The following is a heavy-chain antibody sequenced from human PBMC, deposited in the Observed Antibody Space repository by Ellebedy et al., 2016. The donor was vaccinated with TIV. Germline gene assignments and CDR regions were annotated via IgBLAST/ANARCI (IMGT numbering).Heavy chain of an antibody. CDR1: GGSFSAYY. J-gene: IGHJ5*02. CDR2: VNHSGST. CDR3: ARDPDFYGSGSYYSPNWFAP. Sequence: SETLSLXCAVYGGSFSAYYWNWIRQPPGKGLEWIGEVNHSGSTNYNPSLKSRGTISVDTSKNQFSLKLRYVTAADTAVYYCARDPDFYGSGSYYSPNWFAPWGQGTLVIVSS. V-gene: IGHV4-34*01. D-gene: IGHD3-10*01.